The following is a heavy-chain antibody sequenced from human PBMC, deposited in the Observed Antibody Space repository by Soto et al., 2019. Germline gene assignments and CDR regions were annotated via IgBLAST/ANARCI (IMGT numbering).Heavy chain of an antibody. CDR1: GFTFSSYW. J-gene: IGHJ6*02. CDR3: ASGYCSSTSCYYYYYGMDV. D-gene: IGHD2-2*03. CDR2: INSDGSST. Sequence: GGSLRLSCAASGFTFSSYWMHWVRQAPGKGLVWVSRINSDGSSTSYADSVKGRFTISRDNAKNTLYLQMNSLRAEDTAVYYCASGYCSSTSCYYYYYGMDVWGQGTTVTVSS. V-gene: IGHV3-74*01.